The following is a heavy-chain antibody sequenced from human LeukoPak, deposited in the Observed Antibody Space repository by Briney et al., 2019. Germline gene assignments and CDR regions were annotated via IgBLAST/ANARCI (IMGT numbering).Heavy chain of an antibody. Sequence: SETLSLTCAVSGYSISSGYYWGWSREPPGKGGEWSGEINHSGSTNYNPSLKSRVTISVDTSKNQVSLKLSSVTAADTAVYYCTRARSRITIFGVVMPTYYYYMDVWGKGTTVTVSS. J-gene: IGHJ6*03. CDR3: TRARSRITIFGVVMPTYYYYMDV. CDR2: INHSGST. CDR1: GYSISSGYY. D-gene: IGHD3-3*01. V-gene: IGHV4-38-2*01.